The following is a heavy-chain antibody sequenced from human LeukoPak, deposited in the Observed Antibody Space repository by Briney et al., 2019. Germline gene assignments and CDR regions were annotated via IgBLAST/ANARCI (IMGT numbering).Heavy chain of an antibody. Sequence: GGSLRLSCAASGFTFSSYAMSWVRQAPGKGLEWVSAISGSGGSTYYADSVKGRFTISRDNSKNTLYLQTNSLRAEDTAVYYCARDLTYYDSSGYYIQGYFDYWGQGTLVTVSS. CDR1: GFTFSSYA. CDR3: ARDLTYYDSSGYYIQGYFDY. CDR2: ISGSGGST. D-gene: IGHD3-22*01. J-gene: IGHJ4*02. V-gene: IGHV3-23*01.